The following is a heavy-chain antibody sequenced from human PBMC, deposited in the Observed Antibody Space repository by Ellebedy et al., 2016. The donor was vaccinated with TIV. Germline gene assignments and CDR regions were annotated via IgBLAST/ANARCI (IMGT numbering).Heavy chain of an antibody. Sequence: PGGSLRLSCATSGFIFSDYVMSWVRQAPGEGLEWVSGISGSGVNTYYADSVEGRFTISRDNSKNTLYLQMNSLRAEDTAVYYCANDVGLPGEYYHYYGLDGWGQGTTVTVSS. CDR3: ANDVGLPGEYYHYYGLDG. D-gene: IGHD3-10*01. CDR1: GFIFSDYV. CDR2: ISGSGVNT. J-gene: IGHJ6*02. V-gene: IGHV3-23*01.